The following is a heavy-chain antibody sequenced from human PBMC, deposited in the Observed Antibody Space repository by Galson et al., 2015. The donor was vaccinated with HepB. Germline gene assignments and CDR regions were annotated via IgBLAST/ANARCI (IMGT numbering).Heavy chain of an antibody. CDR2: TYYRSKWYN. V-gene: IGHV6-1*01. CDR1: GDSVSSNSAA. CDR3: ARVGSCSGGSCYSYWFDP. D-gene: IGHD2-15*01. Sequence: CAISGDSVSSNSAAWNWIRQSPSRGLEWLGRTYYRSKWYNDYAVSVKSRITINPDTSKNQFSLQLNSVTPEDTAVYYCARVGSCSGGSCYSYWFDPWGQGTLVTVSS. J-gene: IGHJ5*02.